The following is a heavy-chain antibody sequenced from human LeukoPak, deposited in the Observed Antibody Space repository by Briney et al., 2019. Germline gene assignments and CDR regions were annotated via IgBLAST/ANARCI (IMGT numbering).Heavy chain of an antibody. CDR2: ISSGGRTI. J-gene: IGHJ5*02. D-gene: IGHD3-10*01. CDR3: AREYGSGSSRRRFDP. V-gene: IGHV3-48*03. Sequence: RTGGSLRLSCAASGFTFSNYEMNWVRQAPGKGLEWVSYISSGGRTIYYADSVKGRFTISRDNAENSLYLQMNSLRAEDTAVYYCAREYGSGSSRRRFDPWGQGTLVTVSS. CDR1: GFTFSNYE.